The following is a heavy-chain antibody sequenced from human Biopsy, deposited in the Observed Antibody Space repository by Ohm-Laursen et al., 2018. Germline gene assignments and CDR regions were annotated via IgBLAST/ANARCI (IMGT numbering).Heavy chain of an antibody. V-gene: IGHV4-31*01. CDR1: GGSISSGGSY. CDR2: IFNSANT. J-gene: IGHJ5*02. Sequence: TLSLTCCVSGGSISSGGSYWSWIRQRPGKGLEWIGYIFNSANTYYNPSLKNLITISGDTSKNQFSLKLNSVTAADTAVYYCARGDYFDSNGYFWFDPWGQGTLVTVSS. D-gene: IGHD3-22*01. CDR3: ARGDYFDSNGYFWFDP.